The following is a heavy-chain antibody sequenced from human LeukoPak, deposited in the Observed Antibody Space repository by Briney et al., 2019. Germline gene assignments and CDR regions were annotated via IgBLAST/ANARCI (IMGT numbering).Heavy chain of an antibody. V-gene: IGHV4-39*01. D-gene: IGHD3-22*01. CDR3: ARRRYYDGSGYLE. CDR1: GDSVSRSDSY. J-gene: IGHJ1*01. Sequence: SETLSLTCSVSGDSVSRSDSYWDWIRQPPGKGLEWIGTIYFSGRTYYSPSLKSRVTMSVDPSDNQFSLNLRSVTAADTAVYYCARRRYYDGSGYLEWGQGTLLSVSS. CDR2: IYFSGRT.